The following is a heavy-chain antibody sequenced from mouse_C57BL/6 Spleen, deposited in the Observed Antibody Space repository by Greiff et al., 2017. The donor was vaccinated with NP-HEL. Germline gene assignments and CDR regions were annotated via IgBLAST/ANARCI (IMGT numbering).Heavy chain of an antibody. D-gene: IGHD2-3*01. CDR2: IDPSDSYT. CDR1: GYTFTSYW. CDR3: ARADLSYWYFDV. V-gene: IGHV1-69*01. J-gene: IGHJ1*03. Sequence: QVHVKQPGAELVMPGASVKLSCKASGYTFTSYWMHWVKQRPGQGLEWIGEIDPSDSYTNYNQKFKGKSTLTVDKSSSTAYMQLSSLTSEDSAVYYCARADLSYWYFDVWGTGTTVTVSS.